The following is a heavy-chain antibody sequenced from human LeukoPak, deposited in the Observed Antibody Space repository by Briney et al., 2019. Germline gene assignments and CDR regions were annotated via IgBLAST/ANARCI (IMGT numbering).Heavy chain of an antibody. CDR3: ARWASSSSLFDS. D-gene: IGHD6-6*01. V-gene: IGHV4-59*01. Sequence: SETLSLTCTVSGGSLSTYYWSWIRQPPGKGLEWIGYIYYSGTTYYNPSLKSRVTISVDTSKNHFSLKMRSVTAADTAVYYCARWASSSSLFDSWGQGTLVTVSS. CDR2: IYYSGTT. CDR1: GGSLSTYY. J-gene: IGHJ4*02.